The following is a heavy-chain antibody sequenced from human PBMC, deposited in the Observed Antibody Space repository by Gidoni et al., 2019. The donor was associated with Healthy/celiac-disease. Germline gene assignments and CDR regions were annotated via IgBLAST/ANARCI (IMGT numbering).Heavy chain of an antibody. CDR1: GYTLPELS. D-gene: IGHD2-2*01. CDR3: ATSYCSSTSCYPWFDP. J-gene: IGHJ5*02. CDR2: FDPEDGET. V-gene: IGHV1-24*01. Sequence: QVQLVQSGAEVKKPGASVKVSCKVSGYTLPELSMHWVRQAPGKGLEWMGGFDPEDGETIYAQKFQGRVTMTEDTSTDTAYMELSSLRSEDTAVYYCATSYCSSTSCYPWFDPWGQGTLVTVSS.